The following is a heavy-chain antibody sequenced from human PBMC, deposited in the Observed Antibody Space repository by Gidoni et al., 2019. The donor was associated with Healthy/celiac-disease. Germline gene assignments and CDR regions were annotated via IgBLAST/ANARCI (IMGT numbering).Heavy chain of an antibody. J-gene: IGHJ6*02. CDR1: GYTFPSYY. Sequence: QVQLVQSGAEVKKPGASVKVSCKASGYTFPSYYMHWVRQAPGQGLEWMGIINPSGGSTSYAQKFQGRVTMTRDTSTSTVYMELSSLRSEDTAVYYCARDRRLIHMVRGVIILYGMDVWGQGTTVTVSS. V-gene: IGHV1-46*01. D-gene: IGHD3-10*01. CDR2: INPSGGST. CDR3: ARDRRLIHMVRGVIILYGMDV.